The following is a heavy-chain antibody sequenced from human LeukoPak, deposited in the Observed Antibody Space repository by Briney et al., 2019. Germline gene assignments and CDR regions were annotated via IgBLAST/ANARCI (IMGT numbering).Heavy chain of an antibody. Sequence: SLRLSCAASGFTFSSYSMNWVRQAPGKGLEWVSSISSSSSYIYYADSVKGRFTISRDNAKNSLYLQMNSLRAEDTAVYYCARDRIAVAGTWWFDPWGQGTLVTVPS. D-gene: IGHD6-19*01. J-gene: IGHJ5*02. CDR3: ARDRIAVAGTWWFDP. V-gene: IGHV3-21*01. CDR1: GFTFSSYS. CDR2: ISSSSSYI.